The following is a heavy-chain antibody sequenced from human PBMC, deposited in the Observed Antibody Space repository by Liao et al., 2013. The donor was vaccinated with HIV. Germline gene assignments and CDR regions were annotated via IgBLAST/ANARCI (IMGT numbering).Heavy chain of an antibody. J-gene: IGHJ6*03. V-gene: IGHV4-59*01. CDR2: IYYSGST. CDR3: ARAPDESYYYYLDV. Sequence: QVQLQESGPGLVKPSETLSLTCTVSGGSISSYYWSWIRQPPGKGLEWIGYIYYSGSTNYNPSLKSRVTISLDTSKSQFSLKLSSVTAADTAVYYCARAPDESYYYYLDVWGKGTRVTVSS. CDR1: GGSISSYY.